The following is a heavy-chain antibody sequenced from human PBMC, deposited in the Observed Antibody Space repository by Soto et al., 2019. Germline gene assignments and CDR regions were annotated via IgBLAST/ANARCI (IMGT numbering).Heavy chain of an antibody. J-gene: IGHJ1*01. D-gene: IGHD3-10*01. Sequence: QVQLVQSGAEVKKPGSSVKVYCKASGGTFSSYTISWVRQAPGQGLEWMGRIIPILGIANYAQKFQGRVTITADKSTSTAYMELSSLRSEATAVDYCAREGYGSGRESFQHWGQGTMVTVSS. CDR2: IIPILGIA. CDR1: GGTFSSYT. CDR3: AREGYGSGRESFQH. V-gene: IGHV1-69*08.